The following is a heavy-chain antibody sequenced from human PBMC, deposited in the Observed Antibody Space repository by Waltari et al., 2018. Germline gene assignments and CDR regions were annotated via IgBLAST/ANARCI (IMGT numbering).Heavy chain of an antibody. CDR1: GYSISSGYY. V-gene: IGHV4-38-2*01. J-gene: IGHJ3*02. D-gene: IGHD1-26*01. CDR3: ARATLTQAYSGSYPDAFDI. Sequence: QVHLQESGPGLVKPSETLSLTCAVSGYSISSGYYWGWIRQPPGKGLEWIGSIYQSGNTHYNPSLKSRVTISVDTSKNQFSLKLSSVTAADTAVYYCARATLTQAYSGSYPDAFDIWGQRTMVTVSS. CDR2: IYQSGNT.